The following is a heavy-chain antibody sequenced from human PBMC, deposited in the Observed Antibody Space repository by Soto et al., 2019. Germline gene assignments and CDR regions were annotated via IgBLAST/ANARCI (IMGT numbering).Heavy chain of an antibody. J-gene: IGHJ5*02. D-gene: IGHD4-17*01. V-gene: IGHV1-3*01. CDR2: INAGNGNT. CDR1: GYTFTSYA. Sequence: QVQLVQSGAEVKKPGASVKVSCKASGYTFTSYAMHWVRQAPGQRLEWMGWINAGNGNTKYSQKFQGRVTITRDPSASTAYMELGSLRSEDTAVYYCARALATVTTCWFDPWGQGTLVTVSS. CDR3: ARALATVTTCWFDP.